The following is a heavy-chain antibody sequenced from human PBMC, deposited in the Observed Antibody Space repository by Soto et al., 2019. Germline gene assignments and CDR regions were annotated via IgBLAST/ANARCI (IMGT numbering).Heavy chain of an antibody. D-gene: IGHD3-10*01. CDR1: GYTLTELS. J-gene: IGHJ4*02. V-gene: IGHV1-24*01. Sequence: ASVKVSCKVSGYTLTELSMHWVRQAPGKGLEWMGGFDPEDGETIYAQKFQGRVTMTEDTATDTAYMELSSLRSEDTAVYYCATDFWWFGEFSDYWGQGTLVTVSS. CDR3: ATDFWWFGEFSDY. CDR2: FDPEDGET.